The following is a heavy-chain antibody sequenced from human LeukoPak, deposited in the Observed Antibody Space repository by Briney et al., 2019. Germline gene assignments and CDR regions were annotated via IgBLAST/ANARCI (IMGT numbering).Heavy chain of an antibody. J-gene: IGHJ4*02. Sequence: PSQTLSLTCTVSGGSISSGDYYWSWIRQPPGKGLEWIGYIYYSGSTYYNPSLKSRVTISVDTSKNQFSLKLSSVTAADTAVYYCAGFSSGSRMPFDYWGQGTLVTVSS. CDR3: AGFSSGSRMPFDY. V-gene: IGHV4-30-4*08. CDR2: IYYSGST. D-gene: IGHD1-26*01. CDR1: GGSISSGDYY.